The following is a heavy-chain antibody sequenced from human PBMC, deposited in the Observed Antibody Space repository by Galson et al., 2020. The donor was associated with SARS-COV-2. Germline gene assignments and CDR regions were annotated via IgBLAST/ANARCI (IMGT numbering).Heavy chain of an antibody. D-gene: IGHD3-22*01. V-gene: IGHV3-11*06. CDR2: ISSSSGYT. Sequence: GESLKISCAASGFTFSDYYMNWIRQAPGKGLEWVSDISSSSGYTNYADSVKGRFTISRDNAKNSLYLQMNSLRAEDTAVYYCARDRHIYDSGGYYVFDYWGQGTLVTVSS. J-gene: IGHJ4*02. CDR1: GFTFSDYY. CDR3: ARDRHIYDSGGYYVFDY.